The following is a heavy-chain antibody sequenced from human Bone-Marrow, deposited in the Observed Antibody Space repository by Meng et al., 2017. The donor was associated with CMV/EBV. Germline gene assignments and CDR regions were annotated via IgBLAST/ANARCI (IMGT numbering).Heavy chain of an antibody. J-gene: IGHJ4*02. CDR1: GFTFSSYS. Sequence: GGSLRLSCAASGFTFSSYSMNWVRQAPGKGLEWVSYISSSSSTIYYADSVKGRFTISRDNAKNSLYLQMNSLRAEDTAVYYCASLDAIGWDLFDYWGQGTRVTVYS. CDR3: ASLDAIGWDLFDY. CDR2: ISSSSSTI. D-gene: IGHD1-26*01. V-gene: IGHV3-48*04.